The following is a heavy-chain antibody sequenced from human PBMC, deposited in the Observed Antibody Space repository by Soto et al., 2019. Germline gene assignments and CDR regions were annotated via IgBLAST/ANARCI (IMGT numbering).Heavy chain of an antibody. V-gene: IGHV3-9*01. CDR1: GFTFDEYA. CDR3: AKADGQQWLLPHLEN. D-gene: IGHD6-19*01. Sequence: EVQLVESGGGLVQPGRSLRLSCAASGFTFDEYAMHWVRQAPGKGLEWVSGISWNSGNIGYADSVKGRFTISRDNAKNSLYLQMNSLRAEDTALYYCAKADGQQWLLPHLENWGRGTLVTVS. J-gene: IGHJ4*02. CDR2: ISWNSGNI.